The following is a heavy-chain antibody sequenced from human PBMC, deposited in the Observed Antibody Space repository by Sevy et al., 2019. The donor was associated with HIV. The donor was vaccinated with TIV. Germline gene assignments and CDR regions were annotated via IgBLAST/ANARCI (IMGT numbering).Heavy chain of an antibody. V-gene: IGHV1-18*01. D-gene: IGHD3-3*01. CDR2: ISTYNGNT. CDR1: GYTFTNYG. CDR3: AGEGSDFWSGHYSGGAGYNWFDP. J-gene: IGHJ5*02. Sequence: ASVKVSCKASGYTFTNYGISWVRQAPGQGLEWMGWISTYNGNTHFAQKLQGRVTMTTDTSTSTAYMELRSLRSDDTAVYYCAGEGSDFWSGHYSGGAGYNWFDPWGQGTLITVSS.